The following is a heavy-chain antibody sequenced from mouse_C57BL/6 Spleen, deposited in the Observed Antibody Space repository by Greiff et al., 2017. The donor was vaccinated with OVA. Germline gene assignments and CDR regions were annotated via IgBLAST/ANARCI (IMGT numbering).Heavy chain of an antibody. J-gene: IGHJ3*01. CDR3: ARGGTAQATYWFAY. CDR2: IYPGSGST. D-gene: IGHD3-2*02. V-gene: IGHV1-55*01. Sequence: QVQLQQPGAELVMPGASVKLSCKASGYTFTSYWITWVKQRPGQGLEWIGDIYPGSGSTNYNEKFKSKATLTVDTSSSTAYMQLSSLTSEDSAVYYCARGGTAQATYWFAYWGQGTLVTVSA. CDR1: GYTFTSYW.